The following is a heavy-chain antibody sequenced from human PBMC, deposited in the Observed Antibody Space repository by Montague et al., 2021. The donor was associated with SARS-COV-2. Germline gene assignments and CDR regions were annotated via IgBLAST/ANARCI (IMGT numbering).Heavy chain of an antibody. Sequence: TLSLTCTVSGGSISSGGYYWSWIRQHPGKGLEWIGYIYYSGSTYYNPSLKSRVNISVDTTKNQFSLKLSSVTAADTAVYYCARSGTITMIVVVVDAFDLWGQGTMVTVSS. CDR3: ARSGTITMIVVVVDAFDL. CDR1: GGSISSGGYY. D-gene: IGHD3-22*01. CDR2: IYYSGST. V-gene: IGHV4-31*03. J-gene: IGHJ3*01.